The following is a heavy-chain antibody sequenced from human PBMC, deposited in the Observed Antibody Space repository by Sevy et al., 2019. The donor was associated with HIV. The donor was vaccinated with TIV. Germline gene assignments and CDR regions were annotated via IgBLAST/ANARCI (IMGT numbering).Heavy chain of an antibody. CDR1: GFSFTDYT. Sequence: GGSLRLSCAASGFSFTDYTMNWVRQSPGKGLEWVSYISGSSTTIYYADSVKGRFTISRDNAKKSLFLQMNDLRDEDTAVYYCNVGVGMAYYFDFWGQGTLVTVSS. J-gene: IGHJ4*02. D-gene: IGHD3-3*01. V-gene: IGHV3-48*02. CDR3: NVGVGMAYYFDF. CDR2: ISGSSTTI.